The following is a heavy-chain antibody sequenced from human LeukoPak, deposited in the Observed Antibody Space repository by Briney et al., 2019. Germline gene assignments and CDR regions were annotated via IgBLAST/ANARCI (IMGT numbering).Heavy chain of an antibody. CDR1: GGSISSYY. J-gene: IGHJ4*02. CDR2: IYYSGST. Sequence: SETLSLTCTVSGGSISSYYWSWIRQPPGKGLEWIGYIYYSGSTNYNPSLKSRVTISVDTSKNQFSLKLSSVTAADTAVYYCARSSSGVTIFGVAIPHFDYWRQGTLVTVSS. CDR3: ARSSSGVTIFGVAIPHFDY. D-gene: IGHD3-3*01. V-gene: IGHV4-59*01.